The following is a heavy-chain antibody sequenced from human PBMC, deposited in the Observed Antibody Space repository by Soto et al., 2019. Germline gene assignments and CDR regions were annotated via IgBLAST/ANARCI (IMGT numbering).Heavy chain of an antibody. Sequence: QVQLQQWGAGLLKPSETLSLTCAVYGGSFSGYYWSWIRQPPGKGLEWIGEINHSGSTNYNPSLKSRVTISVDTSKNQLSLKLSSVTAAYTAVYYCAGIVGATGGNWFDPWGQGTLVTVSS. J-gene: IGHJ5*02. CDR3: AGIVGATGGNWFDP. CDR1: GGSFSGYY. V-gene: IGHV4-34*01. D-gene: IGHD1-26*01. CDR2: INHSGST.